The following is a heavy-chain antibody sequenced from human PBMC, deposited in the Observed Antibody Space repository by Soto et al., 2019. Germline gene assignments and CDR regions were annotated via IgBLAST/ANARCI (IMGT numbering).Heavy chain of an antibody. CDR3: ARLRGSSWSLPDY. V-gene: IGHV5-10-1*01. CDR1: GYSFTSYW. J-gene: IGHJ4*02. D-gene: IGHD6-13*01. CDR2: IDPSDSYT. Sequence: GESLKISCKGSGYSFTSYWISWVRQMPGKGLEWMGRIDPSDSYTNYSPSFQGHVTISADKSISTAYLQWSSLKASDTAMYYCARLRGSSWSLPDYWGQGTLVTVLL.